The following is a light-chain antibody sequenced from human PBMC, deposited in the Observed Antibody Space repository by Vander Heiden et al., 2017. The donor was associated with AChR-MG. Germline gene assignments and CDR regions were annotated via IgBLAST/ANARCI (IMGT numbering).Light chain of an antibody. V-gene: IGLV2-14*03. CDR2: DVS. CDR1: SSDVGGYNY. Sequence: QSALTQPASVSGSPGQSIPISCTGTSSDVGGYNYVPWHQQHPGKPPKLMIYDVSNRPSGVSKRFSGSKSGNTASLTISGLQAEDEADYYCNSYTSSSTVVFGGGTKLTVL. CDR3: NSYTSSSTVV. J-gene: IGLJ2*01.